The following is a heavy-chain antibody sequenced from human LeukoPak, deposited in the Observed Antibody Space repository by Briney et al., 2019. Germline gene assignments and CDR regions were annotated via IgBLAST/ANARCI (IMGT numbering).Heavy chain of an antibody. CDR2: IYYSGST. V-gene: IGHV4-61*10. D-gene: IGHD6-13*01. Sequence: SQTLSLTCTVSGGSMSSRSYYWSWIRQPAGKGLEWIGYIYYSGSTNYNPSLKSRVTISVDTSKNQFSLKLSSVTAADTAVYYCARDWAKAGTGAFDIWGQGTMVTVSS. CDR3: ARDWAKAGTGAFDI. J-gene: IGHJ3*02. CDR1: GGSMSSRSYY.